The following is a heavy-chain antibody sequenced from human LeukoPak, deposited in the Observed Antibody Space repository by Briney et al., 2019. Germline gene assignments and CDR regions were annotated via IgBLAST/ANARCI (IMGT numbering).Heavy chain of an antibody. J-gene: IGHJ5*02. CDR1: GYTFTGYY. V-gene: IGHV1-2*02. CDR2: INPNSGGT. CDR3: ARDDTAKHNWFDP. Sequence: ASVKVSCKASGYTFTGYYMHWVRQAPGQGLEWIGWINPNSGGTNYAQKLQGRVTMTTDTSTSTAYMELRSLGSDDTAVYYCARDDTAKHNWFDPWGQGTLVTVSS. D-gene: IGHD5-18*01.